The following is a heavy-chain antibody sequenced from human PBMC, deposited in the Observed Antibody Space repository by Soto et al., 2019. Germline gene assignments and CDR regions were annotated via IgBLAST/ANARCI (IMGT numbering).Heavy chain of an antibody. CDR3: ERREDTVRALEY. V-gene: IGHV5-51*01. CDR2: IYPGDSDT. CDR1: GYSFTNYW. Sequence: GESLKISCKGSGYSFTNYWIGWVRQMPGNGLEWMGIIYPGDSDTRYSPSFQGTVTISAATSISTAYLRWSSLKAADTAMYYGERREDTVRALEYWGQGTLVTVSS. J-gene: IGHJ4*02. D-gene: IGHD5-18*01.